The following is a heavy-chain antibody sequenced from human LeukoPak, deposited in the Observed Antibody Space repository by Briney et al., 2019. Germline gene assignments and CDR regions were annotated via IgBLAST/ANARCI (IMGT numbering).Heavy chain of an antibody. CDR3: ARDVYCSSTTCSYYFDY. D-gene: IGHD2-2*01. CDR1: GGTFSSSA. J-gene: IGHJ4*02. CDR2: IIPIFGTA. V-gene: IGHV1-69*13. Sequence: ASVKVSCKASGGTFSSSAISWVRQAPGQGLEWMGGIIPIFGTANYAQKFQGRVTITADGSTSTAYMELSSLRSEDTAVYYCARDVYCSSTTCSYYFDYWGQGTLVTVSS.